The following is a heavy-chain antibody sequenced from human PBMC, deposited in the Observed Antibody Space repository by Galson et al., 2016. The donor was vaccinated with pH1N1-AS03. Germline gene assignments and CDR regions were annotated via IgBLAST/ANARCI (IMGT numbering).Heavy chain of an antibody. CDR3: ARFTMGAFDY. CDR1: GASISNGSYY. CDR2: IYTSGST. D-gene: IGHD3-3*01. V-gene: IGHV4-61*02. Sequence: TLSLTCTVSGASISNGSYYWSWIRQPAGKGLECIGRIYTSGSTYYNPSLKSRVTISVDTSKNQFSLKLSSLTAADTAMYYCARFTMGAFDYWGQGTLVTVSS. J-gene: IGHJ4*02.